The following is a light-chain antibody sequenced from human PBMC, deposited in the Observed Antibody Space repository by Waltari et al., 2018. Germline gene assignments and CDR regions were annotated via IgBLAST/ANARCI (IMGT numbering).Light chain of an antibody. CDR2: AAS. V-gene: IGKV1-39*01. CDR3: QQSYSTPRT. Sequence: DIQMTQYPSPLSASVGDRVTITCRASQSISSYLNWYQQKPGKAPKLLIYAASSLQSVVPSRFSGSGSGTDFTLTISSLQPEDFATYYCQQSYSTPRTFGQGTKVEIK. CDR1: QSISSY. J-gene: IGKJ1*01.